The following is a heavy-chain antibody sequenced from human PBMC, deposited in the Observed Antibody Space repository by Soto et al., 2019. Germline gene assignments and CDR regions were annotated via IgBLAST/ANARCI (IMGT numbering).Heavy chain of an antibody. CDR3: ARADGSGNYHEYLFRF. D-gene: IGHD3-10*01. V-gene: IGHV4-4*02. CDR1: VRSISSSNS. CDR2: IYHSGST. J-gene: IGHJ4*02. Sequence: SETLSLTFAVSVRSISSSNSWTGVGKPPGKGLEWIGEIYHSGSTNYNPSLKSRVTISADTSKNQFSLKLSSVTAADTAVYYCARADGSGNYHEYLFRFWGRGTLVIVSS.